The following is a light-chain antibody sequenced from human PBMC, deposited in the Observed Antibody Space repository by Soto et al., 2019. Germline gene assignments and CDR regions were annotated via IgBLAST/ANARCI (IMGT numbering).Light chain of an antibody. V-gene: IGKV1-13*02. CDR3: QQFNIYPIT. CDR2: DVS. Sequence: AIQVTQSPSSLSASVGDRVTITCRASQAIRGALAWYQQKPGKAPKLLIYDVSTVQSGVPSRFSGRGSGPEFTLTITSLQPEDFATYYCQQFNIYPITFGQGTRLDI. J-gene: IGKJ5*01. CDR1: QAIRGA.